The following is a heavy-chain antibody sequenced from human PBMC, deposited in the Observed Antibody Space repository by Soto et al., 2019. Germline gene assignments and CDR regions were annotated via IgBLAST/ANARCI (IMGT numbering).Heavy chain of an antibody. CDR3: ASGDCSGGRCYPYYYYGMDV. V-gene: IGHV1-18*01. CDR1: GYTFNSYG. D-gene: IGHD2-15*01. J-gene: IGHJ6*02. CDR2: ISSYNGNP. Sequence: QVHLEQSGAEVKKPGASVKVSCKASGYTFNSYGISWVRQAPGQGLEWMGWISSYNGNPIYVQSLQGRVTMTVDTSTSTAYMELRSLTSDDTAVYYCASGDCSGGRCYPYYYYGMDVWGQGTTVIVSS.